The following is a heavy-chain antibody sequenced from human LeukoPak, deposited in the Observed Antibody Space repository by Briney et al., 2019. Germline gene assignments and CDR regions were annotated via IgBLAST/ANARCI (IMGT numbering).Heavy chain of an antibody. Sequence: SVKVSCKASGGTFSSYAISWVRQAPGQGLEWMGGIIPIFGTANYAQKFQGRVTITADESTSTAYMELSSLRSEDTAVYYCARDEGDGDSSGYYSSSIYYWGQGTLVTVSS. D-gene: IGHD3-22*01. CDR1: GGTFSSYA. J-gene: IGHJ4*02. CDR3: ARDEGDGDSSGYYSSSIYY. CDR2: IIPIFGTA. V-gene: IGHV1-69*13.